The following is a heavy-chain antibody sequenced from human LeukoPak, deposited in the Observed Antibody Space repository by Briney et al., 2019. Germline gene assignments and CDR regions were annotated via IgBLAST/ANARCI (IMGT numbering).Heavy chain of an antibody. CDR1: GGSFSGYY. CDR3: ARGRPNLRYYDSSGYYHY. Sequence: PSETLSLTCAVYGGSFSGYYWSWIRQPPGKGLEWIGEINHSGSTNYNPSLKSRVTISVDTPKNQFSLKPSSVTAADTAVYYCARGRPNLRYYDSSGYYHYWGQGTLVTVSS. J-gene: IGHJ4*02. D-gene: IGHD3-22*01. CDR2: INHSGST. V-gene: IGHV4-34*01.